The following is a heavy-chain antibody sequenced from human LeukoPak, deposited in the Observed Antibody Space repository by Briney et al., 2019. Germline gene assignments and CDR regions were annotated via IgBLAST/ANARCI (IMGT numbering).Heavy chain of an antibody. J-gene: IGHJ4*02. D-gene: IGHD2-15*01. V-gene: IGHV1-18*01. Sequence: TSVKVSCKASGYTFTSYGISWVRQAPGQGLEWMGWISAYNGNTNYAQKLQGRVTMTTDTSTSTAYMELRSLRSDDTAVYYCAREGYCSGGSCYSADWGQGTLVTVSS. CDR1: GYTFTSYG. CDR3: AREGYCSGGSCYSAD. CDR2: ISAYNGNT.